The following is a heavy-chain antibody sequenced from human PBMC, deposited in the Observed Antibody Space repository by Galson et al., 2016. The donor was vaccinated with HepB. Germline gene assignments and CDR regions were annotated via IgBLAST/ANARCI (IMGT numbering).Heavy chain of an antibody. J-gene: IGHJ3*01. D-gene: IGHD3-10*01. V-gene: IGHV2-70*01. CDR3: ARIGGGSGSPHAFDF. CDR1: GFSLSSSGMC. CDR2: IDWEDDK. Sequence: PALVKPTQTLTLTCTFSGFSLSSSGMCVDWIRQPPGKALEWLALIDWEDDKYYSTSLRTRLTISKDTSKNQVVLTMTNIDPVDTATYYCARIGGGSGSPHAFDFWGQGTMVTVSS.